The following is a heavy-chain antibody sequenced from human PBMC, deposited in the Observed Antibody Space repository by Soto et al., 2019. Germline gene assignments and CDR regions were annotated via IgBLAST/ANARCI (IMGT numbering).Heavy chain of an antibody. D-gene: IGHD3-10*01. V-gene: IGHV4-34*01. Sequence: SETLSLTCAVDGGSFSGYYWSWIRQPPGKGLEWIGEINHSGSTNYNPSLKSRVTISVDTSKNQFSLKLSSVTAADTAVYYCARMTITYYYGSGSYSAWGQGTLVTVSS. J-gene: IGHJ5*02. CDR3: ARMTITYYYGSGSYSA. CDR2: INHSGST. CDR1: GGSFSGYY.